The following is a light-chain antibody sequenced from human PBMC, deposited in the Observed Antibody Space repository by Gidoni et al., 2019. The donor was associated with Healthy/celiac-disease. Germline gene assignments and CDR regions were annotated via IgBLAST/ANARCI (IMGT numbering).Light chain of an antibody. Sequence: SSELTQPPSVSVSPGQTARITCSGDALPKQYAYWYQQKPGQAPVLVIYKDSERPSGIPERFSGSSSGTTVTLTISGVQAEDEADYYCQSADSSGTYVVFGGGTKLTV. CDR1: ALPKQY. J-gene: IGLJ2*01. CDR2: KDS. V-gene: IGLV3-25*03. CDR3: QSADSSGTYVV.